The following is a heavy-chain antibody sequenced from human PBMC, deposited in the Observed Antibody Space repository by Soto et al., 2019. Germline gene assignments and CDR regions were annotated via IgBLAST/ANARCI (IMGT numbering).Heavy chain of an antibody. CDR3: ARAPELRSGVSLGFDP. Sequence: ASVKVSCKASGYTFTSYDINWVRQATGQGLEWMGWMNPNSGNTGYAQKFQGRVTMTRNTSISTAYMELSSLRSEDTAVYYCARAPELRSGVSLGFDPWGQGTLVTGSS. D-gene: IGHD1-7*01. V-gene: IGHV1-8*01. J-gene: IGHJ5*02. CDR2: MNPNSGNT. CDR1: GYTFTSYD.